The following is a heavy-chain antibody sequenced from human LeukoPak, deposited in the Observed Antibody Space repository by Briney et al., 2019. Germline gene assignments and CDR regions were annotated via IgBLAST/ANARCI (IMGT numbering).Heavy chain of an antibody. CDR2: INPNSGGT. J-gene: IGHJ4*02. V-gene: IGHV1-2*02. CDR1: GYTFTGYY. Sequence: GASVKVSCKASGYTFTGYYMHWVRQAPGQGLEWMGWINPNSGGTNYAQKFQGRVTITRNTSISTAYMELSSLRSEDTAVYYCARGQLDDDYWGQGTLVTASS. CDR3: ARGQLDDDY. D-gene: IGHD6-6*01.